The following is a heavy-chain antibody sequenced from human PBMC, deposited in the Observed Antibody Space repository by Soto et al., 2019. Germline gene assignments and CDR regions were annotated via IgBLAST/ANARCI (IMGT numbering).Heavy chain of an antibody. V-gene: IGHV3-23*01. CDR2: ISGSGDYS. CDR1: GFTFSNYA. J-gene: IGHJ4*02. CDR3: PKDRAPRGRVVTAIDY. Sequence: EVQLLESGGALVQPGGSLRLSCAASGFTFSNYAMAWVRQTPGKGLEWVSFISGSGDYSDSADSVRGRFTISRDNSKNTLFLQISRPRAEDTAVYYCPKDRAPRGRVVTAIDYWGQGTLVTVSS. D-gene: IGHD3-10*01.